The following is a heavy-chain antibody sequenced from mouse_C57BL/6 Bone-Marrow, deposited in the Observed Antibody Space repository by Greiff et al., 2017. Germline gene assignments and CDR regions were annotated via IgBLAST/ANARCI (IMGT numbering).Heavy chain of an antibody. Sequence: VQLQQSGTVLARPGASVKMSCKTSGYTFTSYWMHWVKQRPGQGLEWIGAIDPGNSDTSYNQKFKGKAKLTAVTSASTAYMELSSLTNEDSAVYYCTRSYYYGSSYGGYFDVWGTGTTVTVSS. D-gene: IGHD1-1*01. CDR2: IDPGNSDT. CDR1: GYTFTSYW. CDR3: TRSYYYGSSYGGYFDV. J-gene: IGHJ1*03. V-gene: IGHV1-5*01.